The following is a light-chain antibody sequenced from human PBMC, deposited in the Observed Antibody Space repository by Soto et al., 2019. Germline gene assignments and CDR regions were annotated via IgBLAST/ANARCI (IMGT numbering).Light chain of an antibody. CDR3: STYTSSSLYV. CDR2: DVS. V-gene: IGLV2-14*01. J-gene: IGLJ1*01. Sequence: QSALTQPASVSGSPGQSITLSCTGTNNDVGGYESVSWYQQHAGGAPRLIIYDVSNWPSGVSGRFSGSKFGNTASLAISGLQADDEADYYCSTYTSSSLYVFGTGTKVTVL. CDR1: NNDVGGYES.